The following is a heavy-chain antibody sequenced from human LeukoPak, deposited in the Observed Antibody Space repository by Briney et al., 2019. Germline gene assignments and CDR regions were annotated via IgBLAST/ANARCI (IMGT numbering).Heavy chain of an antibody. D-gene: IGHD6-6*01. V-gene: IGHV4-4*07. CDR1: GGSISSYY. CDR2: IYTSGST. CDR3: ARESYSSSCLFDF. J-gene: IGHJ4*02. Sequence: PSETLSLTCTVSGGSISSYYWSWIRQPAGKGLEWIGRIYTSGSTNYNPSLKSRVTMSVDTSKNQISLKVNSVTAADTAVYYCARESYSSSCLFDFWGQGTLVTVSS.